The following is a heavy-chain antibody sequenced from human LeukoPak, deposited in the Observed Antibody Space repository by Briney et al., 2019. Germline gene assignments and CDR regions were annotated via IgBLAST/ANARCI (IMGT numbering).Heavy chain of an antibody. CDR2: IYSGGST. V-gene: IGHV3-53*04. CDR3: ARGYYDILTGYYTNDAFDI. D-gene: IGHD3-9*01. CDR1: GFTFSSFG. J-gene: IGHJ3*02. Sequence: GGSLRLSCAASGFTFSSFGMNWVRQAPGKGLEWVSVIYSGGSTYYADSVKGRFTISRHNSKNTLYLQMNSLRAEDTAVYYCARGYYDILTGYYTNDAFDIWGQGTMVTASS.